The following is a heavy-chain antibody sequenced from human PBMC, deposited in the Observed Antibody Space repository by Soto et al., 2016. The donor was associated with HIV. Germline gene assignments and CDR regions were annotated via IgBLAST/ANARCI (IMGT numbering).Heavy chain of an antibody. V-gene: IGHV4-39*01. D-gene: IGHD3-10*01. CDR3: VATPRGDANLVRSTPTCGSFLII. CDR2: IFYSGNT. J-gene: IGHJ2*01. Sequence: QVQLQESGPGLVKPSGTLSLTCSVSGDYISATSHYWGWIRQSPGKGLQWIGSIFYSGNTYYNPSFKSRVTISVDTKKNIFSLKMRSMTADDTGVYFCVATPRGDANLVRSTPTCGSFLIIWGR. CDR1: GDYISATSHY.